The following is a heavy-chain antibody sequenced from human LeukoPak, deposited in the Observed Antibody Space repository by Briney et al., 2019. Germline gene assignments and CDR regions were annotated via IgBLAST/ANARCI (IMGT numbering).Heavy chain of an antibody. D-gene: IGHD1-26*01. CDR3: ARDLGVGADFDY. J-gene: IGHJ4*02. CDR1: GFIFSSYG. CDR2: ISSSSSYI. Sequence: GGSLRLSCAASGFIFSSYGMNWVRQAPGKGLEWVSSISSSSSYIYYADSVKGRFTISRDNAKNSLYLQMNSLRAEDTAVYYCARDLGVGADFDYWGQGTLVTVSS. V-gene: IGHV3-21*01.